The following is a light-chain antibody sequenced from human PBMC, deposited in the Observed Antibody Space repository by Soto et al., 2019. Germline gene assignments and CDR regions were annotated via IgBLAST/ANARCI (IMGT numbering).Light chain of an antibody. CDR3: SSYASSSTYV. J-gene: IGLJ1*01. CDR2: DVS. CDR1: SSDVGGYNY. Sequence: QSVLTQPASVSGSPGQSITISCTGTSSDVGGYNYVSWYQQHPGKAPKLMLYDVSNRPSGVSNRFSGSKFGNSASLTISGLQAEDEADYYCSSYASSSTYVFGTGTKLTAL. V-gene: IGLV2-14*03.